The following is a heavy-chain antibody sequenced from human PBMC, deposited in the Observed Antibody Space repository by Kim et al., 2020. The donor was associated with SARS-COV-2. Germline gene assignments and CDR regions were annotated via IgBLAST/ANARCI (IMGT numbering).Heavy chain of an antibody. J-gene: IGHJ6*02. D-gene: IGHD5-12*01. CDR3: ASRGYDLWRYYGMDV. CDR1: GGSISSSNW. CDR2: IYHSGST. Sequence: SETLSLTCAVSGGSISSSNWWSWVRQPPGKGLEWIGEIYHSGSTNYNPSLKSRATISVDKSKNQFSLKLSSVTAADTAVYYCASRGYDLWRYYGMDVWGQGTTVTVSS. V-gene: IGHV4-4*02.